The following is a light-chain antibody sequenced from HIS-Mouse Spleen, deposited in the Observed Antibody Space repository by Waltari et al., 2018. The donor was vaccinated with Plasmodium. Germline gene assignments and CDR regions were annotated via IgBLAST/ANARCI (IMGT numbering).Light chain of an antibody. CDR1: QSFSSY. V-gene: IGKV3-11*01. Sequence: EIVLTQSPATLSLSPGERATLSCRASQSFSSYLAWYKQKPGQAPRLLIYDASNRATGIPDRLSGSGSGTEFTLTISSLETEDFEVYYCQQRSNWPRVLTFGGGTKVEIK. CDR3: QQRSNWPRVLT. CDR2: DAS. J-gene: IGKJ4*01.